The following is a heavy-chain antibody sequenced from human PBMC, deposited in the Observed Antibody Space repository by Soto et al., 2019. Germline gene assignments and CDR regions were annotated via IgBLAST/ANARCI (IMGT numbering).Heavy chain of an antibody. J-gene: IGHJ6*02. V-gene: IGHV1-18*01. CDR2: ISAYNGNT. Sequence: AASVKVSCKASGYTFTSYGISWVRQAPGQGLEWMGWISAYNGNTNYAQKLQGRVTMTTDTSTSTAYMELRSLRSDDTAVYYCARDKDRLQIGGNYHYLLDGWGQGNTVTFSS. CDR1: GYTFTSYG. D-gene: IGHD1-1*01. CDR3: ARDKDRLQIGGNYHYLLDG.